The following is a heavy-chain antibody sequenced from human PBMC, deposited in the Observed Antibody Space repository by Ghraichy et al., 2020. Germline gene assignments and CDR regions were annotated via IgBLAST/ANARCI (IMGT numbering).Heavy chain of an antibody. D-gene: IGHD2-8*02. CDR1: GFTFSSYA. CDR3: AKRGYYYGGVCQVPGCNLDY. CDR2: ISGSGGTT. Sequence: GGSLRLSCAGAGFTFSSYAMSWVRQAPGKGLEWVSTISGSGGTTYYADSVKGRFTISRDNSKNTLYLKLNNLRAEDTAVYNCAKRGYYYGGVCQVPGCNLDYWGQGTLVTVSS. J-gene: IGHJ4*02. V-gene: IGHV3-23*01.